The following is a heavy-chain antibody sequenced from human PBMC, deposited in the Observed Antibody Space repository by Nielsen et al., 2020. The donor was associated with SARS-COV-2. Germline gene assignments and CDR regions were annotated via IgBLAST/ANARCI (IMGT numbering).Heavy chain of an antibody. CDR3: ARDLGVGATRDYYYYGMDV. Sequence: GESLTISWAASGFTFSIYAMHWVRLAPGKGLEWVAVISYDGSNKYYADSVKGRFTISRDNSKNTLYLQMNSLRAEDTAVYYCARDLGVGATRDYYYYGMDVWGQGTTVTVSS. D-gene: IGHD1-26*01. J-gene: IGHJ6*02. V-gene: IGHV3-30-3*01. CDR1: GFTFSIYA. CDR2: ISYDGSNK.